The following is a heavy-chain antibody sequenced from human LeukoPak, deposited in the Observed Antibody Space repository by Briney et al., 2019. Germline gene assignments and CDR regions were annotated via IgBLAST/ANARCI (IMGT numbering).Heavy chain of an antibody. D-gene: IGHD4-11*01. CDR2: ISSSSSYI. Sequence: GGSLRLSCAASEFTFSSYGMSWVRQAPGKGLEWVSSISSSSSYIYYADSVKGRFTISRDNAKNSLYLQMNSLRAEDTAVYYCARVRGGPTTDWGQGTLVTVSS. CDR3: ARVRGGPTTD. V-gene: IGHV3-21*01. CDR1: EFTFSSYG. J-gene: IGHJ4*02.